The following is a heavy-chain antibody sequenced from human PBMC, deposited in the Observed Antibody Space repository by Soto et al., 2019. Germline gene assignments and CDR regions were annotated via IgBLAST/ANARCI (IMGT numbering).Heavy chain of an antibody. CDR1: GGSISSGGYY. CDR3: ARDSGVVNGYFQH. Sequence: PSETLSLTCTVSGGSISSGGYYWSWIRQHPGKGLEWIGYIYYSGSTYYNPSLKSRVTISVDTSKNQFSLKLSSVTAADTAVYYCARDSGVVNGYFQHWGQGTLVTVSS. D-gene: IGHD3-3*01. CDR2: IYYSGST. V-gene: IGHV4-31*02. J-gene: IGHJ1*01.